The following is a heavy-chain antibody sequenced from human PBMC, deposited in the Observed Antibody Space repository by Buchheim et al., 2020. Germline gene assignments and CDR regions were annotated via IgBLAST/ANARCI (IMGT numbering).Heavy chain of an antibody. CDR2: IIPILGIA. Sequence: QVQLVQSGAEVKKPGASVKVSCKASGYTFTSYGISWVRQAPGQGLEWMGRIIPILGIANYAQKFQGRVTITADKSTSTAYMELSSLRSEDTAVYYCACRPELRGSLRMDVWGQGTT. CDR3: ACRPELRGSLRMDV. V-gene: IGHV1-69*04. CDR1: GYTFTSYG. J-gene: IGHJ6*02. D-gene: IGHD1-7*01.